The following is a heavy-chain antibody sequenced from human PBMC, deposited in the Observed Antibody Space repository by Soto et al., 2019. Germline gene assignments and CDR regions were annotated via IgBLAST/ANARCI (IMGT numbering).Heavy chain of an antibody. CDR2: INPSGGST. CDR1: GHTFTSYY. J-gene: IGHJ4*02. CDR3: ARDSLAVAGTKWDFDY. V-gene: IGHV1-46*03. D-gene: IGHD6-19*01. Sequence: ASVKVSCKASGHTFTSYYMHWVRQAPGQGLEWMGIINPSGGSTSYAQKFQGRVTMTRDTSTSTVYMELSSLRSEDTAVYYCARDSLAVAGTKWDFDYWGQGTLVTVSS.